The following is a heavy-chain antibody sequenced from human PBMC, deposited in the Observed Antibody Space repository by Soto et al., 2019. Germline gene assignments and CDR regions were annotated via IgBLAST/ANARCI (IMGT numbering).Heavy chain of an antibody. V-gene: IGHV4-59*01. CDR1: GGSISSYY. Sequence: SETLSLTCTVSGGSISSYYWSWIRQPPGKGLEWIGYIYYSGSTNYNPSLKSRVTISVDTSKNQFSLKLSSVTAADTAVYYCAREIFGVVPTYDWFDPWGQGTLVTVSS. D-gene: IGHD3-3*01. J-gene: IGHJ5*02. CDR3: AREIFGVVPTYDWFDP. CDR2: IYYSGST.